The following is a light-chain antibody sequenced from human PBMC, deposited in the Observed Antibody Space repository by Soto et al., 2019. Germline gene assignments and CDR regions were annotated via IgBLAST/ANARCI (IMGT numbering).Light chain of an antibody. V-gene: IGKV3-20*01. CDR2: SAS. Sequence: EIVLTQSPGTLSLSPGERATLSCRASQSVTSNYLAWYQQKPGQAPSLLIYSASSRATGIPDRFSGSGSGTDFTLTISRLEPEDFAVYYCQQYGSSPLTYTFGQGTKLEI. J-gene: IGKJ2*01. CDR3: QQYGSSPLTYT. CDR1: QSVTSNY.